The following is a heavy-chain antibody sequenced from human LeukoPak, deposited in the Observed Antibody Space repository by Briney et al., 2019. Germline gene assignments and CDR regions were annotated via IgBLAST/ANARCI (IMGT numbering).Heavy chain of an antibody. CDR2: INPNSGGT. D-gene: IGHD2-15*01. CDR3: ARDRLSQELLDY. Sequence: GASVKVSCKASGYTFTDHYIHWVRQAPGQGLEWMGWINPNSGGTNYAQKFQGRVTMTRDTSISTAYMELNRLRSDDTAVYFCARDRLSQELLDYWGQGTLVTVSS. J-gene: IGHJ4*02. V-gene: IGHV1-2*02. CDR1: GYTFTDHY.